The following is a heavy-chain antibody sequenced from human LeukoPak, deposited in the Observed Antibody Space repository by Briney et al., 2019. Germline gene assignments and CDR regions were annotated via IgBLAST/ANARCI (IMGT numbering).Heavy chain of an antibody. CDR2: IDSSGGYI. CDR3: LRGDRRDY. CDR1: GFTFSSYE. V-gene: IGHV3-21*06. J-gene: IGHJ4*02. Sequence: GGSLRLSCAASGFTFSSYEVNWARQAPGKGLEWVSSIDSSGGYIFYADSVKGRFIISRDNAKDSLYLQMNSLRVEDTAVYYCLRGDRRDYWGQGTLVTVSS.